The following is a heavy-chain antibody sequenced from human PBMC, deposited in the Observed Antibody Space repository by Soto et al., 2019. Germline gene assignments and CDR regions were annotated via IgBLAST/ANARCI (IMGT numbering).Heavy chain of an antibody. V-gene: IGHV2-5*02. J-gene: IGHJ5*02. D-gene: IGHD6-19*01. CDR2: IYWDDDN. CDR3: AHGSGWVSDL. Sequence: QITLKESGPTLLKPTQTLTLTCTFSGFSLNTPAVGVNWIRQPPGKALEWLALIYWDDDNHYSPSLRSRLTVTKDTAKNQVVLTMTNMDPVDTGTYYCAHGSGWVSDLWGQGALVTVSS. CDR1: GFSLNTPAVG.